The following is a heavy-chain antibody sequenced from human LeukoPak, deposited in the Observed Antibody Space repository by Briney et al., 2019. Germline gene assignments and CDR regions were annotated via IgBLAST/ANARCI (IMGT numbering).Heavy chain of an antibody. D-gene: IGHD6-13*01. CDR2: ISATGTA. V-gene: IGHV4-4*07. CDR1: GGSISSYY. J-gene: IGHJ4*02. CDR3: ARVRSWYVFDY. Sequence: SETLSLTCTVSGGSISSYYWSWIRQPAGKGLAWIGRISATGTADYNPSLKSRVSISVDTSKNRFFLNVTSVSAADTAVYYCARVRSWYVFDYWGQGARVTVSS.